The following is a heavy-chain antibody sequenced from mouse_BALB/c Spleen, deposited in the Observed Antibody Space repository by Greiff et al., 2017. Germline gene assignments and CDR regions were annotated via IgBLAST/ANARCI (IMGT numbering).Heavy chain of an antibody. Sequence: EVQLQQSGPELVKPGASVKISCKASGYSFTGYYMHWVKQSHVKSLEWIGRINPYNGATSYNQNFKDKASLTVDKSSSTAYMELNSLTSEDSAVYYCARERDDRSLYAMDYWGQGTSVTVSA. CDR3: ARERDDRSLYAMDY. V-gene: IGHV1-31*01. D-gene: IGHD2-14*01. J-gene: IGHJ4*01. CDR2: INPYNGAT. CDR1: GYSFTGYY.